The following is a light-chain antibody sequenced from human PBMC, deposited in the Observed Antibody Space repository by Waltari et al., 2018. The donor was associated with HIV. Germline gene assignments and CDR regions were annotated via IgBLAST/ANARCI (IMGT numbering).Light chain of an antibody. Sequence: DIVMTQSPDSLVVSLGERATIACKSSQSVFHSSNSNNYLAWYQHKPGQSPKLLLYWASTREFGVPDRFSGSGSVTDFTLTINSLQAEDAAVYYCLQYYSTPSFGQGTRLEIK. V-gene: IGKV4-1*01. J-gene: IGKJ5*01. CDR3: LQYYSTPS. CDR1: QSVFHSSNSNNY. CDR2: WAS.